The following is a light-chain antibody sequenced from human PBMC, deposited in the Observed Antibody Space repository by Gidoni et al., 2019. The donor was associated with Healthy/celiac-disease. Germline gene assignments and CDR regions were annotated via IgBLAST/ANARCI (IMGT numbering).Light chain of an antibody. CDR3: CSYAGSSWV. CDR2: EGS. CDR1: SSDVGSYNL. J-gene: IGLJ3*02. Sequence: QSALTQPAPVSASPGQSITISCTGTSSDVGSYNLVPWYQQHPGKAPKLMIYEGSKRPSGVSNRFSGSKSGNTASLTISGLQAEDEADYYCCSYAGSSWVFGGGTKLTVL. V-gene: IGLV2-23*01.